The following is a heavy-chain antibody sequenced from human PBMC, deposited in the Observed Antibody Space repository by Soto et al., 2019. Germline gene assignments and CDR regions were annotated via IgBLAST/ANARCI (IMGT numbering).Heavy chain of an antibody. D-gene: IGHD6-6*01. CDR2: SNPNSGGT. CDR1: GYTFTGYY. Sequence: QVQLVQSGAEVKKPGASVKVSCKASGYTFTGYYMHWVRQAPGQGLEWMGWSNPNSGGTNYGQKFQGWVTMTRDTSISTAYMELSRLRSDDTAVYYCASEYSSSSGGGWFDPWGQGTLVTVSS. J-gene: IGHJ5*02. V-gene: IGHV1-2*04. CDR3: ASEYSSSSGGGWFDP.